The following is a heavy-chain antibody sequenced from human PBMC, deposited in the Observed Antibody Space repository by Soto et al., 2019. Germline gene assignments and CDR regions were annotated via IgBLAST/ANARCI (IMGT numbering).Heavy chain of an antibody. J-gene: IGHJ3*02. Sequence: AVKVSCKASGGTFSSYAISWVRQAPGQGLEWMGGIIPIFGTANYAQKFQGRVTITADESTSTAYMELSSLRSEDTAVYYCARPLGPAAMSGAFDIWGQGTMVTVSS. CDR1: GGTFSSYA. D-gene: IGHD2-2*01. CDR2: IIPIFGTA. V-gene: IGHV1-69*13. CDR3: ARPLGPAAMSGAFDI.